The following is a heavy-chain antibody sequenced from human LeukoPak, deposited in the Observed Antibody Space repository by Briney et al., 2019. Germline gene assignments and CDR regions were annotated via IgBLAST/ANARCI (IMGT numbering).Heavy chain of an antibody. Sequence: GGSLRLSCATSGFTFSSYAMNWVRQAPGKGLEWVSTITPNGRSTYYNDSVKGRFTISRDNSKNTLYLQMNSLRAEDTAVYYCAKDGIVGASRCLDYWGQGTLVTVSS. CDR2: ITPNGRST. CDR3: AKDGIVGASRCLDY. V-gene: IGHV3-23*01. D-gene: IGHD1-26*01. J-gene: IGHJ4*02. CDR1: GFTFSSYA.